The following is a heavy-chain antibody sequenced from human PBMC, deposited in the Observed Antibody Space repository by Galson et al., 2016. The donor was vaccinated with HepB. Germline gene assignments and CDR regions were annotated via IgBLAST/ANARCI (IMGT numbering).Heavy chain of an antibody. CDR3: ARDPSYYSGMGV. CDR1: GFTFSSYG. V-gene: IGHV3-74*01. CDR2: INRDESST. Sequence: SLRLSCAASGFTFSSYGMHWVRQAPGKGLVWVSRINRDESSTSYADSVKGRFTISRDNAKNTLYRQMNSLGAEDTAVYYCARDPSYYSGMGVWGQGTTVTVSS. J-gene: IGHJ6*02.